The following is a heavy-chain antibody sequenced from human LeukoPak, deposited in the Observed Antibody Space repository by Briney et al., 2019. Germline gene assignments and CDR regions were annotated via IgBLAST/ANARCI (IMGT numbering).Heavy chain of an antibody. CDR1: GGTFSSYA. CDR2: IIPIFGTA. D-gene: IGHD4-11*01. V-gene: IGHV1-69*13. CDR3: ARDDDYSNTRFDY. Sequence: ASVKVSCKASGGTFSSYAISWVRQAPGQGLEWMGGIIPIFGTANYAQKFQGRVTITADGSTSTAYMELSSLRSEDTAVYYCARDDDYSNTRFDYWGQGTLVTVSS. J-gene: IGHJ4*02.